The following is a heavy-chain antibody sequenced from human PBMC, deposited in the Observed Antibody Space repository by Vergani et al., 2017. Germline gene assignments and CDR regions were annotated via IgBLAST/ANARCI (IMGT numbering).Heavy chain of an antibody. Sequence: VQLVESGGGLVQPGGSLRLSCAASGFTFSSYGMHWVRQAPGKGLEWVAVIWYDGSNKYYADSVKGRFTISRDNSKNTLYLQMNSLRAEDTAVYYCARQGQLGKPRDFDYWGQGTLVTVSS. CDR2: IWYDGSNK. CDR3: ARQGQLGKPRDFDY. J-gene: IGHJ4*02. V-gene: IGHV3-33*08. D-gene: IGHD7-27*01. CDR1: GFTFSSYG.